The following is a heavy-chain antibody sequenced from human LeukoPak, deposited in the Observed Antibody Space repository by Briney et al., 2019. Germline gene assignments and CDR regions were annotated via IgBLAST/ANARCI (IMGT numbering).Heavy chain of an antibody. CDR1: GGSISSYY. V-gene: IGHV4-59*01. J-gene: IGHJ4*02. CDR3: ARDPGWFGGLYFDY. CDR2: IYYSGST. D-gene: IGHD3-10*01. Sequence: SETLSLTCTVSGGSISSYYWSWIRQPPGKGLEWIGYIYYSGSTNYNPSLKSRVTISVDTSKNQFSLKLSSVTAADTAVYYCARDPGWFGGLYFDYWGQGTLVTVSS.